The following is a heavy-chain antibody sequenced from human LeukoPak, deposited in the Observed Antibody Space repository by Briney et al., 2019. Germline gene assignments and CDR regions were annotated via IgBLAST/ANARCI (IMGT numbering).Heavy chain of an antibody. J-gene: IGHJ6*02. V-gene: IGHV4-34*01. D-gene: IGHD5-18*01. CDR3: ARGRTHTAMVTRVYYYYGMDV. CDR1: GGSFSGYY. Sequence: SETLSLTCAVYGGSFSGYYWSWIRQPPGKGLEWIGEINHSGSTNYNPSLKSRVTLSVATSKNQFSLKLSSVTAADTAVYYCARGRTHTAMVTRVYYYYGMDVWGQGTTVTVSS. CDR2: INHSGST.